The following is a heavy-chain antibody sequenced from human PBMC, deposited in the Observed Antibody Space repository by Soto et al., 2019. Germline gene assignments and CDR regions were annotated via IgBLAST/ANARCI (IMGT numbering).Heavy chain of an antibody. CDR1: GYTFTSYG. V-gene: IGHV1-18*04. CDR3: ARDYAYYYDSSGYHY. CDR2: ISAYNGNT. Sequence: ASVKVSCKASGYTFTSYGISWVRQAPGQGLEWMGWISAYNGNTNYAQKLQGRVTMTTDTSTSTAYMELRSLRSDDTAVYYCARDYAYYYDSSGYHYWGQGTLVTVSS. J-gene: IGHJ4*02. D-gene: IGHD3-22*01.